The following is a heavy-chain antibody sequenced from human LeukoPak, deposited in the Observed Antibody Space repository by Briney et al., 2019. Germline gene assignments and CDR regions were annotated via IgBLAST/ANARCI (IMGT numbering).Heavy chain of an antibody. CDR1: GFTFSSYA. D-gene: IGHD2-2*02. V-gene: IGHV3-23*01. CDR2: ISGSGGST. J-gene: IGHJ4*02. Sequence: GGSLRLSCAASGFTFSSYAMSWVRQAPGKGLEWVSAISGSGGSTYYADSVKRRFTISRDNSKNTLYLQMNSLRAEDTAVYYCASQCSSTSCYNPTFDYWGQGTLVTVSS. CDR3: ASQCSSTSCYNPTFDY.